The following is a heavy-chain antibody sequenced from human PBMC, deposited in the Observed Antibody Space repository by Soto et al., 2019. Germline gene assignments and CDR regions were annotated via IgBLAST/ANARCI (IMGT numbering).Heavy chain of an antibody. J-gene: IGHJ5*02. Sequence: QVQLVQSGAEVKKPGSSVKVSCKASGGTFSSYAISWVRQAPGQGLEWMGGIIPIFGTANYAQKFQGRVTITADESTSTAYMERGSVRSEDTAVYYCARAGRSWLQLSRGSYNWFDPWGQGTLVTVSS. CDR2: IIPIFGTA. V-gene: IGHV1-69*01. CDR1: GGTFSSYA. D-gene: IGHD5-18*01. CDR3: ARAGRSWLQLSRGSYNWFDP.